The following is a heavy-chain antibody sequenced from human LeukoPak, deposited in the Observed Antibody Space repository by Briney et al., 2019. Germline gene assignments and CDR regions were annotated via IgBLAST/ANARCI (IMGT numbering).Heavy chain of an antibody. J-gene: IGHJ5*02. CDR3: ARHYYDILTGYPNAYNWFDL. CDR1: GGSISSYY. D-gene: IGHD3-9*01. Sequence: PSETLSLNCTVSGGSISSYYWSWLRQAPGKGLEWIGYIYYSGSTNYNTSLKSRVTISVDTSKNQFSLKLSSVTAADTAVYYCARHYYDILTGYPNAYNWFDLWGQETRVTVSS. V-gene: IGHV4-59*01. CDR2: IYYSGST.